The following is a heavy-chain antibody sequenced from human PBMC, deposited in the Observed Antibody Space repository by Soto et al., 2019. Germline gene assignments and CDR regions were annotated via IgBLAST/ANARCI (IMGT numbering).Heavy chain of an antibody. V-gene: IGHV3-33*01. Sequence: QVQLVESGGGVVQPGRSLRLSCAASGFTFSSYGMHWVRQAPGKGLECVAVIWYDGSNKYYADSVKSRFTISRDNSKNTLYLQMNSLRAEDTAVYYCARGEGRWLQLDYWGQGTLVTVSS. CDR3: ARGEGRWLQLDY. J-gene: IGHJ4*02. CDR2: IWYDGSNK. D-gene: IGHD5-12*01. CDR1: GFTFSSYG.